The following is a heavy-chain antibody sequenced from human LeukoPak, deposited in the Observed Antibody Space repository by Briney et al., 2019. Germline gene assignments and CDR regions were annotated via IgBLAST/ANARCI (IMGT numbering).Heavy chain of an antibody. CDR3: TRRPKEPGFWSGYVDS. V-gene: IGHV4-39*01. D-gene: IGHD3-3*01. CDR2: IFYNGNT. Sequence: SETLSRTCSVSGAIIKREGFNWDWIRQPPGKGLEYIGSIFYNGNTYYNPSLESRVTISVDTSKNQFSLKLRSVTAADTAVYYCTRRPKEPGFWSGYVDSWGQGTLVTVSS. CDR1: GAIIKREGFN. J-gene: IGHJ4*02.